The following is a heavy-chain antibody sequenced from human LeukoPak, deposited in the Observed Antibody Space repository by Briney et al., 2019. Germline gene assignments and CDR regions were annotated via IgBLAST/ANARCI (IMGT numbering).Heavy chain of an antibody. CDR3: AKDIGNLGEFFDY. CDR1: GFTFSSYW. V-gene: IGHV3-7*03. J-gene: IGHJ4*02. Sequence: GGSLRLSCAASGFTFSSYWMSWVRQAPGKGLEWVANIKQDGSEKYYVDSVKGRFTISRDNAKNSLYLQMNSLRAEDTALYYCAKDIGNLGEFFDYWGQGTLVTVSS. CDR2: IKQDGSEK. D-gene: IGHD3-10*01.